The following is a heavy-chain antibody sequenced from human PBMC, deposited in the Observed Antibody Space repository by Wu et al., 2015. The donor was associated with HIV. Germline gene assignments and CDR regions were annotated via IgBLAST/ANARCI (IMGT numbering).Heavy chain of an antibody. Sequence: AQLVQSGAEVKRPGASVKVSCTTSGYTFTNYYTHWVRQAPGQRLEWMGWINPQKGDTNYAQKFHGRVTMTTDTSANTAYMELRSLTSDDTAIYFCVRDAGPVDFDYWGQGTLVTVS. CDR3: VRDAGPVDFDY. CDR1: GYTFTNYY. D-gene: IGHD2-2*01. J-gene: IGHJ4*02. V-gene: IGHV1-2*02. CDR2: INPQKGDT.